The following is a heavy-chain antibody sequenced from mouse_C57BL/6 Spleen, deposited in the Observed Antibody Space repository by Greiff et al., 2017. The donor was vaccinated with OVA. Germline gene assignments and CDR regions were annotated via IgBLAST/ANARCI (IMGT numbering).Heavy chain of an antibody. CDR3: ARLIGYDGVYYAMDY. CDR1: GYTFTSYW. V-gene: IGHV1-55*01. D-gene: IGHD2-2*01. Sequence: QVQLQQPGAELVKPGASVKMSCKASGYTFTSYWITWVKQRPGQGLEWIGDIYPGSGSTNYNEKFKSKATLTVDTSSSTAYMQLSSLTSEDSAVYYCARLIGYDGVYYAMDYWGQGTSVTVSS. CDR2: IYPGSGST. J-gene: IGHJ4*01.